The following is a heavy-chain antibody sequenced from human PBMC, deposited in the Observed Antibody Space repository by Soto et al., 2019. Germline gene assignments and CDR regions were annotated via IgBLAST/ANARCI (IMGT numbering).Heavy chain of an antibody. D-gene: IGHD1-1*01. CDR2: IYNGEST. Sequence: SETLSLTCSASGASISRFYWNWIRQPPGKGLEWIGHIYNGESTNYNPSLKSRVTISVDTSKNQFSLKLDSVTAADTALYYCARQGAGTDFDYWGQGTLVTVS. J-gene: IGHJ4*02. CDR1: GASISRFY. CDR3: ARQGAGTDFDY. V-gene: IGHV4-59*01.